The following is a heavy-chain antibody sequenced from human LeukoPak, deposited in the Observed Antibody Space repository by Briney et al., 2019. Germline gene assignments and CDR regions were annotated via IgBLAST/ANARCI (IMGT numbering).Heavy chain of an antibody. D-gene: IGHD2-2*01. CDR1: GGSISSSSYY. V-gene: IGHV4-39*07. J-gene: IGHJ3*02. Sequence: PSETLSLTCTVSGGSISSSSYYWGWIRQPPGKGLEWIGSIYYSGSTYYNPSLQSRVTISIDTSKNQFSLKLSSVTAADTAVYYCARDLPSLHAFDIWGQGTMVTVSS. CDR2: IYYSGST. CDR3: ARDLPSLHAFDI.